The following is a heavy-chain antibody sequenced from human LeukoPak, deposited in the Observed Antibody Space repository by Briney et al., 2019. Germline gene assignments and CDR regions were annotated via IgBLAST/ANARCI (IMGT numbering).Heavy chain of an antibody. CDR2: ISISTGTI. CDR1: GFTFSSYE. Sequence: GSLRLSCAASGFTFSSYEMNWVRQAPGRGLGWISFISISTGTIYYAASVKGRFTISRDNAKNLLYLQMDSLRAEDTAVYYCAREFRHNSSSWGGGAYWGQGTLVTVSS. V-gene: IGHV3-48*03. J-gene: IGHJ4*02. D-gene: IGHD6-6*01. CDR3: AREFRHNSSSWGGGAY.